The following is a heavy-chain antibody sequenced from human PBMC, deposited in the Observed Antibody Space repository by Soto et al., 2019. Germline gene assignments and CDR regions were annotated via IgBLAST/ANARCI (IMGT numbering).Heavy chain of an antibody. Sequence: PGGSLRLSCAASGFTFSSYSMNWVGQAPGKGLEWVSSISSSSSYIYYADSVKGRFTISRDNAKNSLYLQMNSLRAEDTAVYYCARGSGCSYGYREEFYYGMDVWGQGTTVTVSS. CDR3: ARGSGCSYGYREEFYYGMDV. V-gene: IGHV3-21*01. D-gene: IGHD5-18*01. CDR2: ISSSSSYI. J-gene: IGHJ6*02. CDR1: GFTFSSYS.